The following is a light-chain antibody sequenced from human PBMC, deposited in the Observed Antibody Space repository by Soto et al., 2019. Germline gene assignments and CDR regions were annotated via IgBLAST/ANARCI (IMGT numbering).Light chain of an antibody. Sequence: EIVLTQSPGTLSLSPGERATLSCRASQSVSSNYLAWYQQKPGQAPRLLIYAASSRATDIPDRFSGSGSGTDFTLPSSRLAPEDSAVYSCPQYGNSPHTFGQGTKLEIK. J-gene: IGKJ2*01. CDR1: QSVSSNY. CDR3: PQYGNSPHT. CDR2: AAS. V-gene: IGKV3-20*01.